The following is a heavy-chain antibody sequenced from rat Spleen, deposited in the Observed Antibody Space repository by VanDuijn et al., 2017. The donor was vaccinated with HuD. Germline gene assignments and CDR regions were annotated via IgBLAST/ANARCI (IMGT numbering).Heavy chain of an antibody. Sequence: EVQLVESGGGLVQPGRSLKLSCAASGFSFSKYHMAWVRQAPKKGLEWVATISYDGSSTYYRDSVKGRFTISRDNAKSTLYLQMDSLRSEDTATYYCARHNSGYGVMDAWGQGASVTVSS. CDR3: ARHNSGYGVMDA. J-gene: IGHJ4*01. D-gene: IGHD4-3*01. CDR2: ISYDGSST. CDR1: GFSFSKYH. V-gene: IGHV5-7*01.